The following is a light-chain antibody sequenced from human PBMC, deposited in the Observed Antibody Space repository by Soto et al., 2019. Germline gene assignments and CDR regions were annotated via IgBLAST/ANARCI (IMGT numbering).Light chain of an antibody. J-gene: IGKJ1*01. CDR1: QSVSSK. V-gene: IGKV3-15*01. CDR2: GAS. CDR3: QQYKSWRWT. Sequence: SQSPATLSVSPQEGATLSCRASQSVSSKLAWYQQKPGQAPRLLIYGASTRATGIPARFSGSGSGTEFTLIISSLQSEDSAVYYCQQYKSWRWTFGQGTKVDI.